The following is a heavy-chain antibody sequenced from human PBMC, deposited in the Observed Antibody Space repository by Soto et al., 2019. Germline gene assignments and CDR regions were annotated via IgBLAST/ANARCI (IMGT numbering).Heavy chain of an antibody. CDR2: IYYSGST. J-gene: IGHJ4*02. CDR3: ARVEQYYYDSSGPFDI. CDR1: GGSISSYY. V-gene: IGHV4-59*01. Sequence: KTSETLSLTCTVSGGSISSYYWSWIRQPPGKGLEWIGYIYYSGSTNYNPSLKSRVTISVDTSKNQFSLKLSSVTAADTSVYYCARVEQYYYDSSGPFDIWGLGTPVTVSS. D-gene: IGHD3-22*01.